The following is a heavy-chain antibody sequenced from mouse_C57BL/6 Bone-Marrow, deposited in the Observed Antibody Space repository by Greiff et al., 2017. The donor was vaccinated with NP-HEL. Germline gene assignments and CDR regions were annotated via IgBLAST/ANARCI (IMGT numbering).Heavy chain of an antibody. CDR1: GFNIKDYY. CDR2: IDPEDGDT. D-gene: IGHD2-2*01. Sequence: EVQLQQSGAELVRPGASVKLSCTASGFNIKDYYMHWVKQRPEQSLEWIGRIDPEDGDTEYAPKFQGKATMTADTSSNTAYLQLSSLTSEDTAVDYCTKGLWLFAYWGQGTLVTVSA. V-gene: IGHV14-1*01. J-gene: IGHJ3*01. CDR3: TKGLWLFAY.